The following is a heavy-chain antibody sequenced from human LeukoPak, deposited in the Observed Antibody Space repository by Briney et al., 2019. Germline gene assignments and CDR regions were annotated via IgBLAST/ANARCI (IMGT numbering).Heavy chain of an antibody. CDR2: INSDGSST. J-gene: IGHJ4*02. V-gene: IGHV3-74*01. CDR3: ARVGNYPSLYFDY. CDR1: GFTLSSYW. D-gene: IGHD4-11*01. Sequence: GGSLRLSCAASGFTLSSYWMHWVRQAPGKGLVWVSRINSDGSSTSYADSVKGRFTISRDNAKNTLYLQMNSLRAEDTAVYYCARVGNYPSLYFDYWGQGTLVTVSS.